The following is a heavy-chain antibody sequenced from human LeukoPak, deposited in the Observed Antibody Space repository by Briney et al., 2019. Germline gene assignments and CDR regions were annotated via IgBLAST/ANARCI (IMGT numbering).Heavy chain of an antibody. V-gene: IGHV3-53*01. J-gene: IGHJ4*02. CDR1: GFTVGSNY. CDR2: IYSGGST. CDR3: ATEGSGWYYFDY. D-gene: IGHD6-19*01. Sequence: PGGSLRLSCVASGFTVGSNYMSWVRQAPGKGLEWVSVIYSGGSTYYADSVKGRFTISRDNSKNTLYLQMNSLRAEDTAVYYCATEGSGWYYFDYWGQGTLVTVSS.